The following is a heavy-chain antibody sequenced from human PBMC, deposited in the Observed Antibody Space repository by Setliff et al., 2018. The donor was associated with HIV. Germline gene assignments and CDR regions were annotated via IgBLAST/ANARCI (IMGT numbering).Heavy chain of an antibody. D-gene: IGHD2-21*01. CDR1: GGSFSNYY. CDR2: VVEEGHT. J-gene: IGHJ6*02. V-gene: IGHV4-34*01. CDR3: ARGRDCGDNSCLLRLYYHYGMDA. Sequence: PSETLSLTCAVYGGSFSNYYWSWIRQIPGKGLEWIGEVVEEGHTNYNPSLKSRVTILVDTSKKQFSLKVASVTAADTGVYFCARGRDCGDNSCLLRLYYHYGMDAWGPGTAVTVSS.